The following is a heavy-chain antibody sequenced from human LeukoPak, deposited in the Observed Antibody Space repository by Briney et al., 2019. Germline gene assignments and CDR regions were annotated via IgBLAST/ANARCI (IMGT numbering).Heavy chain of an antibody. Sequence: GESLKISCKASGYSFTTYWIAWVRQLPGKGLEWMGRVYPGDSDTTYSPSFQGQVTISADKSINTAYLQWSSLEASDTAIYYCARHGGGSYGDYYYYYYMDVWGKGTTVTVSS. CDR1: GYSFTTYW. CDR2: VYPGDSDT. D-gene: IGHD5-18*01. V-gene: IGHV5-51*01. CDR3: ARHGGGSYGDYYYYYYMDV. J-gene: IGHJ6*03.